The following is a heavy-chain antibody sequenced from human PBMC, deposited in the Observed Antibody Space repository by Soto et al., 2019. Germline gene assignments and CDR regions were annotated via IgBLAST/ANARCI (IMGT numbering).Heavy chain of an antibody. CDR3: ARKHSAAASFDP. J-gene: IGHJ5*02. CDR2: INGGNGNT. CDR1: GYTFTTYA. D-gene: IGHD6-13*01. V-gene: IGHV1-3*01. Sequence: QVQLVQSGAEVKKPGASVKVSCKASGYTFTTYAIHWVRQAPGQRLEWMVWINGGNGNTKYSQKFQGRVAITRDTSASTAYMELSSLRSEDTAVYYCARKHSAAASFDPWGQGTLVTVSS.